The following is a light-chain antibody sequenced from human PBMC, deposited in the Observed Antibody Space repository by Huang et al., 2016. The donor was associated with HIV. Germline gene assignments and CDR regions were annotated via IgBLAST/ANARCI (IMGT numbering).Light chain of an antibody. CDR3: QQNYNIPFS. CDR2: AAS. CDR1: QSINTD. Sequence: DIQMTQSPFSLSASVGDRVTMTCRASQSINTDLNWYQQKPGKAPKLLIYAASSLQSGVPSRFSGSGSGTDFTLTISSLQPEDFATYYCQQNYNIPFSFGPGTKVEVK. V-gene: IGKV1-39*01. J-gene: IGKJ3*01.